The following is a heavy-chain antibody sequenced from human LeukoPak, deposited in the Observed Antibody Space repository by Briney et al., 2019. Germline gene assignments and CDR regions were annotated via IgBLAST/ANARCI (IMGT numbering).Heavy chain of an antibody. CDR1: GGSFSGYY. J-gene: IGHJ4*02. CDR2: INHSGST. D-gene: IGHD1-26*01. CDR3: ARDLRVGGFDY. V-gene: IGHV4-34*01. Sequence: SETLSLTCAVYGGSFSGYYWSWIRQPPGKGLEWIGEINHSGSTNYNPSLKSRVTISVDTSKNQFSLKLSSVTAADTAVYYCARDLRVGGFDYWGQGTLVTVSS.